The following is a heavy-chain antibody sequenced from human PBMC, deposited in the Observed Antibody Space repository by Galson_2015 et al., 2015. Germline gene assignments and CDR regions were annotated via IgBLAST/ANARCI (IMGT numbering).Heavy chain of an antibody. Sequence: SLRLSCAASGFTFSNYWMSWVRQAPGKGLEWVANIKQDGSEKYYVDSVKGRFTISRDNAKNSQYLQMNSLRAEDTAIYYCASQTWTGYFDYWGQGSLVTVSS. J-gene: IGHJ4*02. V-gene: IGHV3-7*03. CDR2: IKQDGSEK. D-gene: IGHD3-10*01. CDR1: GFTFSNYW. CDR3: ASQTWTGYFDY.